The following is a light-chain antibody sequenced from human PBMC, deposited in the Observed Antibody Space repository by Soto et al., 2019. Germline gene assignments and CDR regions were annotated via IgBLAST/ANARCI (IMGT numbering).Light chain of an antibody. Sequence: EIVLTQSPGTLSLSPGESATLSCRASQSVGGPLAWYQQRPGQAPRLIVYHTSNRATGIPDRFSASWSGTDFTLTISRLEPEDVAVYYCQQYESSPRTLGQGTKVDIK. J-gene: IGKJ1*01. CDR3: QQYESSPRT. V-gene: IGKV3-20*01. CDR2: HTS. CDR1: QSVGGP.